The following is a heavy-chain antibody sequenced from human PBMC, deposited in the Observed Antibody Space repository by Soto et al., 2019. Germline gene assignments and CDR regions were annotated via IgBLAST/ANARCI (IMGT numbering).Heavy chain of an antibody. CDR3: VRGYSDY. CDR2: INTDGSAT. Sequence: EVQVVETGGGLIQPGGSLRLSCAASGFTLSSYWMHWVRQVPGQGLVWVSRINTDGSATNYADSVKGRFTMSRDNARNTMYLQMNSLRAEDTAVYYCVRGYSDYWGQGTLVTVSS. J-gene: IGHJ4*02. V-gene: IGHV3-74*02. D-gene: IGHD6-13*01. CDR1: GFTLSSYW.